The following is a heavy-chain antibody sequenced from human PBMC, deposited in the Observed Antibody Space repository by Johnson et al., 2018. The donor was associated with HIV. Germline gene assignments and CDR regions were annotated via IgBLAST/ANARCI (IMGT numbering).Heavy chain of an antibody. CDR2: IWYDGSNK. V-gene: IGHV3-33*08. CDR1: GFTFSSYA. CDR3: ARGRSGILILDDAFDI. J-gene: IGHJ3*02. Sequence: QVQLVESGGGLVQPGGSLRLSCAASGFTFSSYAMSWVRQAPGKGLEWVAVIWYDGSNKYYADSVKGRFNISRDNSKTTLYLQMNSLRAEDTAVYYCARGRSGILILDDAFDIWGQGTMVTVSS. D-gene: IGHD1-14*01.